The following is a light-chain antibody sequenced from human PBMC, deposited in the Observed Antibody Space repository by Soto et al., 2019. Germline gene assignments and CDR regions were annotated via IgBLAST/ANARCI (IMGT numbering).Light chain of an antibody. Sequence: QSWLTQPPSGSGAPGQGITISSSGASSNIGAGFALHRYHNLPGTAPKLLRYDNNNRPSGVPDRFSGSKSGTSASLAITGLQVADEADYYCQSYDSRCLPGSRVFGTGTKVTVL. V-gene: IGLV1-40*01. J-gene: IGLJ1*01. CDR1: SSNIGAGFA. CDR3: QSYDSRCLPGSRV. CDR2: DNN.